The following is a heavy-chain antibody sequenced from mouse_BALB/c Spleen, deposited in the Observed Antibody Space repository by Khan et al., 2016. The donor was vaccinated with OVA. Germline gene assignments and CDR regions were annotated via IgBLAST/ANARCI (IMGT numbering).Heavy chain of an antibody. J-gene: IGHJ4*01. CDR1: GFSLTIYG. CDR3: ARQPYYHYNIMDY. CDR2: IWSDGST. Sequence: QVQLKESGPGLAAPSQSLSITCTISGFSLTIYGVHWVRQPPGKGLEWLAVIWSDGSTSYNSALKSRLTITKDNSQSQAFLKKNSLQTDDTAIYFCARQPYYHYNIMDYWGQGTSVTVSS. D-gene: IGHD2-10*01. V-gene: IGHV2-6-1*01.